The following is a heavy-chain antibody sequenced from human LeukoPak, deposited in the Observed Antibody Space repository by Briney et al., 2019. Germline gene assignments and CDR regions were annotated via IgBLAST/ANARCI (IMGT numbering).Heavy chain of an antibody. CDR2: ITDSGRKT. CDR1: GLTFSNYA. Sequence: GGSLRLSWAASGLTFSNYAMNWVRQASGRGLEWDSGITDSGRKTYYADSVKGRFSISRDNSKNTVYLQMSDLRAEDTAVYYCAKITKATTPNYWGQGTLVTVSS. V-gene: IGHV3-23*01. J-gene: IGHJ4*02. D-gene: IGHD4-17*01. CDR3: AKITKATTPNY.